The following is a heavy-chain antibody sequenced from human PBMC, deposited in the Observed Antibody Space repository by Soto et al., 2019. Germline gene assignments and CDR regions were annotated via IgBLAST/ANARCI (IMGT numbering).Heavy chain of an antibody. Sequence: ASVKVSCKASGYTFTGYYMHWVRQAPGQGLEWMGWINPNSGGTNYAQKFQGRVTMTRDTSISTAYMELSRLRSDDTAVYYCARSIEEGPHGVXTNNWFGSRLENNWFDPWGQGTLVTVSS. D-gene: IGHD3-10*01. V-gene: IGHV1-2*02. CDR1: GYTFTGYY. CDR3: ARSIEEGPHGVXTNNWFGSRLENNWFDP. J-gene: IGHJ5*02. CDR2: INPNSGGT.